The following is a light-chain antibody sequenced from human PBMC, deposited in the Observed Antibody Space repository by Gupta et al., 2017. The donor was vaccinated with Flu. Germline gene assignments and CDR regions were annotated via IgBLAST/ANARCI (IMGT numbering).Light chain of an antibody. CDR2: EVT. CDR3: SSYTGYTID. J-gene: IGLJ2*01. V-gene: IGLV2-14*01. Sequence: PGKAPKLMIYEVTYRPSGVSDRFSGSKSGNTASLTISGLQADDEADYYCSSYTGYTIDFGGGTKVTVL.